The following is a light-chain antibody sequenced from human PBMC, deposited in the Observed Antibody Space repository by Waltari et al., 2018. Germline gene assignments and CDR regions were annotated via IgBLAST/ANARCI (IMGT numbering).Light chain of an antibody. Sequence: AIQMTQSPSSLSASVGDTVTITCRARQHIGSDLGWYQQKPGKAPKLLISATSNLPSGDPSRFSGSGSHTDFTLAITSLQPEDFATYYCLQSYSYPRTFGQGTKVEIK. V-gene: IGKV1-6*02. CDR2: ATS. J-gene: IGKJ1*01. CDR1: QHIGSD. CDR3: LQSYSYPRT.